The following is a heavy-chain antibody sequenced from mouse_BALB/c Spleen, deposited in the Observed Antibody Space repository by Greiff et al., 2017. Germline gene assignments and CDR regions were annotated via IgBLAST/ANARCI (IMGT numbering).Heavy chain of an antibody. Sequence: DVMLVESGGGLVKPGGSLKLSCAASGFTFSSYAMSWVRQTPEKRLEWVATISSGGSYTYYPDSVKGRFTISRDNAKNTLYLQMSSLRSEDTAMYYCARKDYRNAMDYWGQGTSVTVSS. D-gene: IGHD2-14*01. CDR1: GFTFSSYA. CDR2: ISSGGSYT. J-gene: IGHJ4*01. V-gene: IGHV5-9-1*01. CDR3: ARKDYRNAMDY.